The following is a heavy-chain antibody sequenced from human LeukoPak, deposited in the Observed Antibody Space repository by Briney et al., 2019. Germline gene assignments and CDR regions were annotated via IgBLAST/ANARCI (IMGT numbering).Heavy chain of an antibody. J-gene: IGHJ4*02. V-gene: IGHV3-23*01. Sequence: GGSLRLSCAASGFSFSSYGMSWVRQAPGKGLEWVSVISGSGGSTYYADSVKGRFTISRDNSKNTLYLQMNSLRAEDTAVYYCAKDPELLWLGDIGYFDYWGQGTLVTVSS. D-gene: IGHD3-10*01. CDR3: AKDPELLWLGDIGYFDY. CDR2: ISGSGGST. CDR1: GFSFSSYG.